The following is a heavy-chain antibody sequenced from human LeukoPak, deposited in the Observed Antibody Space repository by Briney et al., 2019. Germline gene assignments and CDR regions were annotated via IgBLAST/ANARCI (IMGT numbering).Heavy chain of an antibody. CDR1: GFTFSSYW. Sequence: GGSLRLSCAASGFTFSSYWMSWVRQAPGKGLEGVANINQDGSAKYYVDSVKGRFTISRDNAQNSLYLQMNSLRADDTAVYYCARVTTTVITRTYYYAMDVWGQGTTVTVSS. CDR2: INQDGSAK. V-gene: IGHV3-7*01. CDR3: ARVTTTVITRTYYYAMDV. J-gene: IGHJ6*02. D-gene: IGHD4-23*01.